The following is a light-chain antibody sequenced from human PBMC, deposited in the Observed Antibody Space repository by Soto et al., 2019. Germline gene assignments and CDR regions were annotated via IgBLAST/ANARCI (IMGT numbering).Light chain of an antibody. V-gene: IGLV3-1*01. CDR3: QEWASITLV. CDR2: QDS. CDR1: KLGDKY. Sequence: YELTQPPSVSVAPGQTASITCAGDKLGDKYACWYQQKPGQSPVLVIYQDSKRPSGTPERFSGSNSGNTATLTIGGNVAMDAADYCWQEWASITLVFGGGTKLTVL. J-gene: IGLJ2*01.